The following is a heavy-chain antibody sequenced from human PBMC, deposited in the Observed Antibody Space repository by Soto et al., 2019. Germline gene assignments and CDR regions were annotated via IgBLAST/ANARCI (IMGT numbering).Heavy chain of an antibody. CDR3: TTTDIVVVVAANRRPFDY. V-gene: IGHV3-15*01. CDR2: IKSKTDGGTT. Sequence: EVQLVESGGGLVKPGGSLRLSCAASGFTFSNAWMSWVRQAPGKGLEWVGRIKSKTDGGTTDYAAPVKGRFTISRDDSKNTLYLQMNSLKTEDTAVYYCTTTDIVVVVAANRRPFDYWGQGTLVTVSS. CDR1: GFTFSNAW. D-gene: IGHD2-15*01. J-gene: IGHJ4*02.